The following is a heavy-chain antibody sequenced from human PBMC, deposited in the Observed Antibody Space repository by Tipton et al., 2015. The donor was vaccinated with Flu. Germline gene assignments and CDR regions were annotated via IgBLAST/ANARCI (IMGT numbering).Heavy chain of an antibody. CDR3: ARDQYCSSTSCYYYSYYGMDV. Sequence: SLRLSCAASGFTFSSYWMSWVRQAPGKGLEWVANIKQDGSEKYYVDSVKGRFTISRDNAKNSLYLQMNSLRAEDTAVYYCARDQYCSSTSCYYYSYYGMDVWGQGTTVTVSS. J-gene: IGHJ6*02. D-gene: IGHD2-2*01. CDR1: GFTFSSYW. V-gene: IGHV3-7*01. CDR2: IKQDGSEK.